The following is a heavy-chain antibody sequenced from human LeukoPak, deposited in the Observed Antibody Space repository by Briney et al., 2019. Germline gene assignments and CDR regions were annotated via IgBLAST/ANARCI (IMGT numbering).Heavy chain of an antibody. CDR2: IYPRDGST. V-gene: IGHV1-46*01. CDR1: GYTFTNNY. J-gene: IGHJ4*02. CDR3: ARDQEGFDY. Sequence: PRASVKVSCKASGYTFTNNYLHWVRQAPGQGPEWMGMIYPRDGSTSYAQNFQGRVTVTRDTSTTTVHMELRGLRSEDTAVYYCARDQEGFDYWGQGTVVTVSS.